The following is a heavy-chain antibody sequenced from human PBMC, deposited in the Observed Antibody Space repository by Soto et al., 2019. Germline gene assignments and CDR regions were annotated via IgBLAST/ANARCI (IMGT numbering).Heavy chain of an antibody. J-gene: IGHJ5*02. CDR1: GGSITSYY. CDR2: IHYSGGT. CDR3: ERESERSHKNNWFDP. Sequence: SETLSLTCTVSGGSITSYYWSWVRQPPGQGLEWIGFIHYSGGTQYNSSLKGRVTISVDPSQNQLSLKLRSVTAADTAVYYCERESERSHKNNWFDPCGQGPLVTVYS. V-gene: IGHV4-59*01.